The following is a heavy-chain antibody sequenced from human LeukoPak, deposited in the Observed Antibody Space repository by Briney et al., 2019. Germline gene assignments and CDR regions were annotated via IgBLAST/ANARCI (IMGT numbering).Heavy chain of an antibody. D-gene: IGHD1-26*01. V-gene: IGHV4-34*01. CDR2: INHNGGT. CDR3: ARHQLGSTRSMDV. CDR1: GGSFSGYY. J-gene: IGHJ6*03. Sequence: SETLSLTCVVYGGSFSGYYWSWIRQPPGKGLEWIGEINHNGGTGYNPSLKSRVTISIDTSKNQVPLKLTSATAADTAVYYCARHQLGSTRSMDVWGKGTTVTISS.